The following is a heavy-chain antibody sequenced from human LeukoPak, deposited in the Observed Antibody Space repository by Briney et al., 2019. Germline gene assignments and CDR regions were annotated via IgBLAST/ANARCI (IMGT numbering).Heavy chain of an antibody. J-gene: IGHJ4*02. CDR2: IWNDGTNI. CDR3: ARGGYNFDY. CDR1: GFTFSSYG. D-gene: IGHD1-14*01. V-gene: IGHV3-33*01. Sequence: PGGSLRLSCAASGFTFSSYGMHWVRQAPGKGLEWVAFIWNDGTNIYYVDSVKGRFSISRDNSKNTLYLEMNSLRVEDTAVYYCARGGYNFDYRGQGTLVTVSS.